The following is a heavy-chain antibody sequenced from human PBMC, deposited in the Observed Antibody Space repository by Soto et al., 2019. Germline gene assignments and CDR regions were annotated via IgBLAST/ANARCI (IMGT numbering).Heavy chain of an antibody. CDR1: GGSISSSNW. CDR3: ARASGGGLKPERNWFDP. D-gene: IGHD3-16*01. J-gene: IGHJ5*02. CDR2: IYHSGST. V-gene: IGHV4-4*02. Sequence: PSETLSLTCAVSGGSISSSNWWSWVRQPPGKGLEWIGEIYHSGSTNYNPSLKSRVTISVDKSKNQFSLKLSSVTAADTAVYYCARASGGGLKPERNWFDPWGQGTLVTVSS.